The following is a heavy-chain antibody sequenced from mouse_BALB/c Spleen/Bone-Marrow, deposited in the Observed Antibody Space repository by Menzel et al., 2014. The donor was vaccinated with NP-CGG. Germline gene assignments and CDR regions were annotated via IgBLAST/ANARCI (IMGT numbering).Heavy chain of an antibody. J-gene: IGHJ4*01. CDR2: IYPGSGST. CDR3: TRGQLGLPSMDY. CDR1: GYTFTSYW. V-gene: IGHV1S22*01. D-gene: IGHD3-1*01. Sequence: GSELVRPGASVKLSCKASGYTFTSYWMHWVKQRPGQGLEWIGNIYPGSGSTNYDEKFKSKATLTVDTSSSTAYMQLSSLTSEDSAVYYCTRGQLGLPSMDYWGQGTSVTVSS.